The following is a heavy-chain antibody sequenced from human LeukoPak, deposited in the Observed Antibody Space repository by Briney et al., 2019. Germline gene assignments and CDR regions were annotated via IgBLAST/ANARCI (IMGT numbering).Heavy chain of an antibody. Sequence: SGPALVKPTETLTLTCNFSGFSLTTTGVRVGWIRQPPGKAPEWPVAIYWNDSKYYRTSLQNRVAVTKDTSNTQVVLTMTNMDPVDTATYYCAKYGAGWFFDYWGQGVLVTVSS. J-gene: IGHJ4*02. CDR2: IYWNDSK. V-gene: IGHV2-5*01. CDR3: AKYGAGWFFDY. D-gene: IGHD6-19*01. CDR1: GFSLTTTGVR.